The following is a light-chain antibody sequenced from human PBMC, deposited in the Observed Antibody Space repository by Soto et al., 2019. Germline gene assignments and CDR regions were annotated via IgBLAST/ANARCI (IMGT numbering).Light chain of an antibody. CDR2: DAS. Sequence: DIQMTQSPSSLSASVGDRVIITCQASQDISTYLNWFQQRPGEAPKLLIYDASNLETGVPSRFSGSGSGTDFTFTISSLQPEDVATYYCQQYDNSPSITFGQGTRLEI. CDR1: QDISTY. J-gene: IGKJ5*01. CDR3: QQYDNSPSIT. V-gene: IGKV1-33*01.